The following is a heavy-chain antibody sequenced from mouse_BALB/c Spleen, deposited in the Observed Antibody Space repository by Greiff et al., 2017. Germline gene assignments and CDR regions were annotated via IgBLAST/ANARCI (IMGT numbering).Heavy chain of an antibody. CDR3: NAGDYEGFDY. J-gene: IGHJ2*01. V-gene: IGHV14-4*02. Sequence: EVQLQQSGAELVRSGASVKLSCTASGFNIKDYYMHWVKQRPEQGLEWIGWIDPENGDTEYAPKFQGKATMTADTSSNTAYLQLSSLTSEDTAVYYCNAGDYEGFDYWGQGTTLTVSS. D-gene: IGHD2-4*01. CDR2: IDPENGDT. CDR1: GFNIKDYY.